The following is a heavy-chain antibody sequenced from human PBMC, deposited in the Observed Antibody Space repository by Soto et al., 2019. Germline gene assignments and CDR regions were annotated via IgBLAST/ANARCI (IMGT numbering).Heavy chain of an antibody. CDR3: ARVGVREAYYYYDYMDV. Sequence: GESLKISCKGSGYSFTSYWIGWVRQMPGKGLEWMGIIYPGDSDTSYSPSFQGQVTISADKSISTAYLQWSSRKASDTAMYYCARVGVREAYYYYDYMDVWGKGTTVTVSS. CDR1: GYSFTSYW. D-gene: IGHD3-16*01. V-gene: IGHV5-51*01. CDR2: IYPGDSDT. J-gene: IGHJ6*03.